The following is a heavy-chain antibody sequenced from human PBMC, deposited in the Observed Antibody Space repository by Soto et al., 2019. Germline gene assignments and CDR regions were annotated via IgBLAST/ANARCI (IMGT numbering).Heavy chain of an antibody. Sequence: QVQLQQWGAGLLKPSETLSLPCAVYGGSFSGYYWTWIRQPPGTGLEWIGEINHSGSTNYNPSLKSRVTMSVDTSYNQFSLKLTSVTAAYTAVYYCARDKITGLFDYWGQGTLVTVSS. CDR2: INHSGST. CDR3: ARDKITGLFDY. V-gene: IGHV4-34*01. D-gene: IGHD2-8*02. J-gene: IGHJ4*02. CDR1: GGSFSGYY.